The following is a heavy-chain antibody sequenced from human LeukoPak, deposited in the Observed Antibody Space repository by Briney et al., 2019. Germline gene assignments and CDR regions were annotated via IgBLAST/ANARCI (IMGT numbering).Heavy chain of an antibody. D-gene: IGHD3-10*01. CDR2: INTSGGST. CDR1: GYTFISYY. J-gene: IGHJ4*02. Sequence: ASVKVSCKASGYTFISYYMHWVRQAPGQGLEWIGIINTSGGSTTYAQKFQGRVTMTRDTSTSTVYMELSSLRFEDTAVYYCARDQYRSSYGSRIFDYWGQGTLVTVSS. V-gene: IGHV1-46*01. CDR3: ARDQYRSSYGSRIFDY.